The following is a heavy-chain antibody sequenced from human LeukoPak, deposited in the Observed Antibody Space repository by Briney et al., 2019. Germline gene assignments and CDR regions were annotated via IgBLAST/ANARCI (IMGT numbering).Heavy chain of an antibody. CDR3: ARLVGIPGYSSGWYSGWDNWFDP. CDR2: IIPIFGTA. V-gene: IGHV1-69*13. J-gene: IGHJ5*02. Sequence: ASVTVSFTASGGTFSSYAISWARQAPGQGLEWMGGIIPIFGTANYAQKFQGRVTITADESTSTAYMELSSLRSEDTAVYYCARLVGIPGYSSGWYSGWDNWFDPWGQGTLVTVSS. D-gene: IGHD6-19*01. CDR1: GGTFSSYA.